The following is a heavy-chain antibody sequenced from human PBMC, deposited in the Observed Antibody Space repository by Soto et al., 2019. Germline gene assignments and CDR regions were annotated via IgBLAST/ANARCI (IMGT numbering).Heavy chain of an antibody. CDR3: ARESGLVYYYYGMDV. CDR2: ISSSGSTI. Sequence: GSLRLSCAASGFTFSSYEMNWVRQAPGKGLEWVSYISSSGSTIYYADSVKGRFTISRDNAKNSLYLQMNSLRAEDTAVYYCARESGLVYYYYGMDVWGQGTTVTVYS. V-gene: IGHV3-48*03. J-gene: IGHJ6*02. D-gene: IGHD6-13*01. CDR1: GFTFSSYE.